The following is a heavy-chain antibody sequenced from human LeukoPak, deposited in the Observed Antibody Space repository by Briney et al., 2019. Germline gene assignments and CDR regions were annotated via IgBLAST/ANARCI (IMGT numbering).Heavy chain of an antibody. V-gene: IGHV4-34*01. Sequence: SETLSLTCAVYGGSFSGYYWSWIRQPPGKGLEWIGEINHSGSTNYNPSLKSRVTISVDTSKNQFSLKLSSVTAADTAVYYCARAWGPMVWGVIHYFDYWGQGTLVTVSS. CDR2: INHSGST. CDR1: GGSFSGYY. CDR3: ARAWGPMVWGVIHYFDY. D-gene: IGHD3-10*01. J-gene: IGHJ4*02.